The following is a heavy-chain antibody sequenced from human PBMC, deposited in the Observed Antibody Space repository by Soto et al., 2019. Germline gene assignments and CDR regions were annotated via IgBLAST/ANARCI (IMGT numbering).Heavy chain of an antibody. Sequence: QVQLVQSGAEVKKPGASVKVSCKASGYTFTNYGLSWVRQAPGQGLEWMGWISAYNGYTNYAQKLQGRVTMTTDTSTSTAYLALRSLRSDDTAVYYCARDSGSYFGDREMDYWGQGNLVTVSS. V-gene: IGHV1-18*01. J-gene: IGHJ4*02. D-gene: IGHD1-26*01. CDR2: ISAYNGYT. CDR1: GYTFTNYG. CDR3: ARDSGSYFGDREMDY.